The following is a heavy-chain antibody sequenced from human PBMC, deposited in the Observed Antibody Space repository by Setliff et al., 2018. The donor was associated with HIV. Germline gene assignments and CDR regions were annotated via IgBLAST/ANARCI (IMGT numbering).Heavy chain of an antibody. CDR3: AVHYYDSSGYDY. CDR1: GFSFSSYW. V-gene: IGHV3-74*01. CDR2: INTDGSST. D-gene: IGHD3-22*01. J-gene: IGHJ4*02. Sequence: LRLSCAASGFSFSSYWMHWVRQAPGKGLVWVSRINTDGSSTSYADSVKGRFTISRDNAKNTLYLQMNSLRAEDTAIYYCAVHYYDSSGYDYWGQGTLVTVSS.